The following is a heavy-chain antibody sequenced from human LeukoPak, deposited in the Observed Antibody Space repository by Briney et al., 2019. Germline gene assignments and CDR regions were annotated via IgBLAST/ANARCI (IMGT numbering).Heavy chain of an antibody. D-gene: IGHD2-15*01. V-gene: IGHV3-21*01. Sequence: GGSLRLSCAASGFTFSSYWMSWVRQAPGKGLEWVSSISSSSSYIYYADSVKGRFTISRDNAKNSLYLQMNSLRAEDTAVYYCARANLGYCSGGSCYQDYWGQGTLVTVSS. CDR1: GFTFSSYW. CDR2: ISSSSSYI. CDR3: ARANLGYCSGGSCYQDY. J-gene: IGHJ4*02.